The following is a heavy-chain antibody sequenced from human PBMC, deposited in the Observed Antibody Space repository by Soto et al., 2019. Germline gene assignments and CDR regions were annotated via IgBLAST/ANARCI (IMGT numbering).Heavy chain of an antibody. V-gene: IGHV1-69*12. D-gene: IGHD3-22*01. CDR2: IIPIFGKA. J-gene: IGHJ4*02. CDR3: ARGRKGYDSSGYWGLDY. CDR1: GGTFSSYA. Sequence: QVQLVQSGAEVKKPGSSVKVSCKASGGTFSSYAISWVRQAPGQGLEWMGGIIPIFGKANYAQKFQGRVTITAGESTCTAYMELSSLSSEDTAVYYCARGRKGYDSSGYWGLDYWGQGTLVTVSS.